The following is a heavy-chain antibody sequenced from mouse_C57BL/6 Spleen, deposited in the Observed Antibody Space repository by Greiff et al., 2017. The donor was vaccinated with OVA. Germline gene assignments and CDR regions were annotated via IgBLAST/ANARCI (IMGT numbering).Heavy chain of an antibody. CDR1: GYTFTDYY. D-gene: IGHD3-1*01. J-gene: IGHJ3*01. CDR2: INPNNGGT. V-gene: IGHV1-26*01. CDR3: ARTAPTGFAY. Sequence: EVQLVESGPELVKPGASVKISCKASGYTFTDYYMNWVKQSHGKSLEWIGDINPNNGGTSYNQKFKGKATLTVDKSSSTAYMELRSLTSEDSAVYCCARTAPTGFAYWGQGTRVTVSA.